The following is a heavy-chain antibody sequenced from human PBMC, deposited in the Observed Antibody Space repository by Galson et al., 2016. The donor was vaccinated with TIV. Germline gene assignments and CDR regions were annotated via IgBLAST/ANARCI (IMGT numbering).Heavy chain of an antibody. CDR2: ISTDGSSA. J-gene: IGHJ3*02. CDR1: GFTFSSFW. CDR3: ARGLLGASVGVDI. D-gene: IGHD1-26*01. V-gene: IGHV3-74*01. Sequence: SLRLSCAASGFTFSSFWIHWVRQTPGKGLVWVSRISTDGSSANYADSVEGRFTISRDNAKNTVYLQMDSLRGDDTAVYYCARGLLGASVGVDIWGQGTMVTVSS.